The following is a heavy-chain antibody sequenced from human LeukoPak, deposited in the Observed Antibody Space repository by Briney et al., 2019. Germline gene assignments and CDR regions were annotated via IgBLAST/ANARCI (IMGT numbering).Heavy chain of an antibody. J-gene: IGHJ4*02. D-gene: IGHD1-26*01. CDR3: AKDQAGWEPYFFDY. V-gene: IGHV1-2*02. CDR2: INPNSGGT. CDR1: GYTFTGYY. Sequence: ASVKVSCKASGYTFTGYYMHWVRQAPGQGLEWMGWINPNSGGTNYAQKFQGRVTMTRDTSISTAYMELSRLRSDDTAVYYCAKDQAGWEPYFFDYWGQGTLVILSS.